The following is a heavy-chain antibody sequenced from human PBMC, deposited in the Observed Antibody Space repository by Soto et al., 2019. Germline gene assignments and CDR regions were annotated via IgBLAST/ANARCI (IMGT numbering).Heavy chain of an antibody. CDR3: AKDLLGLLPDYYYYYGMDV. V-gene: IGHV3-23*01. D-gene: IGHD7-27*01. J-gene: IGHJ6*02. CDR1: GFTFSSYA. Sequence: PGGSLRLSCAASGFTFSSYAMSWVRQAPGKGLEWVSAISGSGGSTYYADSVKGRFTISRDNSKNTLYLQMNSLRAEDTTVYYCAKDLLGLLPDYYYYYGMDVWGQGTTVTVSS. CDR2: ISGSGGST.